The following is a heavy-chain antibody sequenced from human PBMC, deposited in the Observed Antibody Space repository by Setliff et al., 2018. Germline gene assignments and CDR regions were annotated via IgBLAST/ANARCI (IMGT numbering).Heavy chain of an antibody. D-gene: IGHD3-10*01. V-gene: IGHV4-4*07. CDR3: ARVRITPYCMDV. CDR2: VYTTGST. J-gene: IGHJ6*03. CDR1: GGSMGSYY. Sequence: WETLSLTCTVSGGSMGSYYWTWIRQSAGKGLEWIGRVYTTGSTAFNPSLNSRVTMSLDKSKNQFSLKLYSVTAADTAVYFCARVRITPYCMDVWGKGTTVTVSS.